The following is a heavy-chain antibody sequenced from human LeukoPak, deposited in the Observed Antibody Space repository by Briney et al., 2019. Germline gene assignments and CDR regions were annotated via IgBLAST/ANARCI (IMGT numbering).Heavy chain of an antibody. V-gene: IGHV4-34*01. J-gene: IGHJ4*02. D-gene: IGHD2-2*01. CDR3: ARGRRIVVVPAANRLFGY. CDR1: GGSFSGYY. Sequence: SETLSLTCAVYGGSFSGYYWSWIRQPPGKGLEWLGEIIHSGTNNYNPSLKSRVTISVDTSKTQFSLKLSSVTAADTAVYYCARGRRIVVVPAANRLFGYWGQGTLVTVSS. CDR2: IIHSGTN.